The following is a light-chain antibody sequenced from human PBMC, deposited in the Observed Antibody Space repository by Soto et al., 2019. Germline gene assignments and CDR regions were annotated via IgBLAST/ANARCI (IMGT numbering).Light chain of an antibody. Sequence: QSVLTQPASVSGSPGQSITISCTGTNSDVGGYDRVSWYQHHPGKAPKLLIFEVYNRPSGISDRFSGSKSGDTASLTISGLQAEDESDYYCISYIPCTTTQWVFGGGTKVTVL. CDR2: EVY. J-gene: IGLJ2*01. CDR3: ISYIPCTTTQWV. CDR1: NSDVGGYDR. V-gene: IGLV2-14*01.